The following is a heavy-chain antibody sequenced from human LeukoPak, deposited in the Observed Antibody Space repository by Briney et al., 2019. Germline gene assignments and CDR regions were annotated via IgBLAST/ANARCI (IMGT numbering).Heavy chain of an antibody. CDR1: GGSLSSYY. CDR2: IYYSGST. D-gene: IGHD5-18*01. CDR3: ATNRGGYIASWNY. Sequence: SETLSLTCTVSGGSLSSYYWTWIRQSPGKGLEWIGYIYYSGSTNYNPSLKSRVTISIGTSRNQFSLKLTSVTAADTAMYYCATNRGGYIASWNYWGQGTLVTVSS. V-gene: IGHV4-59*01. J-gene: IGHJ4*02.